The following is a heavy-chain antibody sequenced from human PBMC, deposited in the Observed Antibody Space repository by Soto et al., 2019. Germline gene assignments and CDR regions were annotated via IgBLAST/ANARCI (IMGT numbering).Heavy chain of an antibody. CDR2: IGTAGDP. Sequence: EVQLVESGGDLVQPGGSLRLSCAASGFTFSSYDMHWVRQAAGKGLEWVSAIGTAGDPYYTDSAKGRFTISRENAQNSLSLQMNSLRAGDTAVYYCARGSFGAGSFRAYMDVWGRGTTVTVSS. J-gene: IGHJ6*03. D-gene: IGHD3-10*01. CDR3: ARGSFGAGSFRAYMDV. V-gene: IGHV3-13*05. CDR1: GFTFSSYD.